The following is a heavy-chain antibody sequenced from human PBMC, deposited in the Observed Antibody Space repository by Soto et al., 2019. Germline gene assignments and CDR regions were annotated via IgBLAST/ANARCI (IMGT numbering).Heavy chain of an antibody. CDR3: ARAKGLVTVTTSWFDP. J-gene: IGHJ5*02. Sequence: QVQLQESGPGLVKPSQTLSLTCTVSGGSINSGDYYWSGIRQPPGKGLEWIGYIYYSGSTYYNPSLKSRVSISADTSKNQFSLKLSSVTAADTAVYYCARAKGLVTVTTSWFDPWGQGTLVTVSS. D-gene: IGHD4-17*01. V-gene: IGHV4-30-4*01. CDR2: IYYSGST. CDR1: GGSINSGDYY.